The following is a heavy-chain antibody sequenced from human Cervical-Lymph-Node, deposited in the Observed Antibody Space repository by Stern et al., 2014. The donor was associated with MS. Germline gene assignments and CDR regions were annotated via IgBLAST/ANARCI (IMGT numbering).Heavy chain of an antibody. V-gene: IGHV4-31*03. CDR2: ISYIGST. D-gene: IGHD3-16*01. CDR3: ARSDRLWGSFDY. Sequence: QLQLQESGPGLVKPSQTLSLTCTVSGASISTVGYYWSWIRQHPGKGLERIAYISYIGSTYYNPSLKSRVSISADTSKNQFSLNLTSVTAADTALYYCARSDRLWGSFDYWGQGTLVAVSS. J-gene: IGHJ4*02. CDR1: GASISTVGYY.